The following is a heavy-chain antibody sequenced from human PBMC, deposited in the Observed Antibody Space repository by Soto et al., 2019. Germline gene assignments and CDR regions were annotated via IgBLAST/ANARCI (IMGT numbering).Heavy chain of an antibody. CDR3: WRNDGDDSTNF. CDR1: GYTFTSYG. D-gene: IGHD3-22*01. J-gene: IGHJ4*02. Sequence: ASVKVSCKASGYTFTSYGLNWVRRAPGQGLEWMGRIASHDGSTVSAQSFQGRLTLTRDTFTNTAYLELGALTSDDTGLYFCWRNDGDDSTNFWGQGTLVTVSS. V-gene: IGHV1-18*04. CDR2: IASHDGST.